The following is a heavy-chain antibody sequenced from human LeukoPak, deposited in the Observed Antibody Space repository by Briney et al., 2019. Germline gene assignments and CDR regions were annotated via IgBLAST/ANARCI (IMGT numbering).Heavy chain of an antibody. CDR1: GYTFTRYG. V-gene: IGHV1-18*01. J-gene: IGHJ4*02. CDR3: ARDTHTYYYDSSGYYYRTAGY. Sequence: GFSVNVSCKPSGYTFTRYGIMGLRQAPGQGVKWMGWISAYNGNTNYAQKLQGRVTMTTDTSTSTAYMELRSLRSDDTAVYYCARDTHTYYYDSSGYYYRTAGYWGQGTLVTVSS. CDR2: ISAYNGNT. D-gene: IGHD3-22*01.